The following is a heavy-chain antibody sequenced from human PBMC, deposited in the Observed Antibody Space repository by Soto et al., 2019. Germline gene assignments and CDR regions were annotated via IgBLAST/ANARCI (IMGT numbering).Heavy chain of an antibody. CDR1: GFTFSSYG. V-gene: IGHV3-30*18. J-gene: IGHJ3*02. CDR2: ISYDGSNK. D-gene: IGHD3-22*01. CDR3: AKLRPSNGGYYDISGYYYDDAFDI. Sequence: QVQLVESGGGVVQPGRSLRLSCAASGFTFSSYGMHWVLQAPGKGLEWVAVISYDGSNKYYADYVKGRFTISRDNSKNTLYLQMNSRRAEDTAVYYCAKLRPSNGGYYDISGYYYDDAFDIWGQGTMVTVSS.